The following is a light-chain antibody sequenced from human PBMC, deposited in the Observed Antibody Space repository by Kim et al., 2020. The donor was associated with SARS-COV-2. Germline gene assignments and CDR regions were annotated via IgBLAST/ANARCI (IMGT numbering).Light chain of an antibody. CDR3: QQYDKWPRT. J-gene: IGKJ1*01. V-gene: IGKV3-15*01. CDR2: GAS. Sequence: VSPGGRATLSCRASQSVSSHLAWYQQKRGQAPRLLLYGASARPTGVPARFSGSGSGTEFTLTISSLQSEDFANYYCQQYDKWPRTFGQGTKVDIK. CDR1: QSVSSH.